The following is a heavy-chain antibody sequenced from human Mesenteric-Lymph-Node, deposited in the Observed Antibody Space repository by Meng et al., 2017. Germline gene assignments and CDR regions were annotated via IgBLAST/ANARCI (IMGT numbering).Heavy chain of an antibody. D-gene: IGHD3-9*01. J-gene: IGHJ4*02. CDR3: VRESERTGYHSPDY. Sequence: GESLKISCVASGFSFSNYAFHWVRQAPGKGLEWVAVLAAGVDWKSYADSVKGRFIISRDNSKNTVYLHMDSLRPEDTALYYCVRESERTGYHSPDYWGQGSLVTVSS. V-gene: IGHV3-30*04. CDR1: GFSFSNYA. CDR2: LAAGVDWK.